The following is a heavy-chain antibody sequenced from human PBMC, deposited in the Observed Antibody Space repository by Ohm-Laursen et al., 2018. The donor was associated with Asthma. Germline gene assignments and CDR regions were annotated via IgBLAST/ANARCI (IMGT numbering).Heavy chain of an antibody. D-gene: IGHD3-22*01. CDR2: IYYSGST. V-gene: IGHV4-31*03. CDR3: ARDLYDSSGKPPAFDI. CDR1: GGSISSGGYY. Sequence: TLSLTCTVSGGSISSGGYYWSWIRQHPGKGLEWIGYIYYSGSTYYNPSLKSRVTISVDTSKNQFSLKLSSVTAADTAVYYCARDLYDSSGKPPAFDIWGQGTMVTVSS. J-gene: IGHJ3*02.